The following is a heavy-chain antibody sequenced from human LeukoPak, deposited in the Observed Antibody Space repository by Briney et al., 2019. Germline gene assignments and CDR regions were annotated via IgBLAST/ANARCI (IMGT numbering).Heavy chain of an antibody. Sequence: GGSLRLSCAASGFTFTIYTMSWVRQAPGKGLEWVSSISNNDDYIYYADSVKGRFAVSRDNAKNSLYLQMSSLRGEDTAVYYCARDRSVLRGVISDYWGQGTLVTVSS. J-gene: IGHJ4*02. CDR1: GFTFTIYT. D-gene: IGHD3-10*01. V-gene: IGHV3-21*01. CDR2: ISNNDDYI. CDR3: ARDRSVLRGVISDY.